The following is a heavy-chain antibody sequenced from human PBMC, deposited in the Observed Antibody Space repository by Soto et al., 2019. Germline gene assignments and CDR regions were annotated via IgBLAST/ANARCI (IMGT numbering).Heavy chain of an antibody. J-gene: IGHJ4*02. D-gene: IGHD4-17*01. CDR1: GFTFSGSA. CDR3: TRQHDYGGNFDY. Sequence: LXLSCASSGFTFSGSAMHWFLQASGKGLEWVGRIRSKANSYATAYAASVKGRFTISRDDSKNTAYLQMNSLKTEDTAVYYCTRQHDYGGNFDYWGQGTLVTVSS. CDR2: IRSKANSYAT. V-gene: IGHV3-73*01.